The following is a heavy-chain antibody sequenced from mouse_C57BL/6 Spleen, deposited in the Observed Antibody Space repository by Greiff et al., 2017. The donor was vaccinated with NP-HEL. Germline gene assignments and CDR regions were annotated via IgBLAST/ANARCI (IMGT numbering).Heavy chain of an antibody. D-gene: IGHD2-2*01. CDR1: GYTFTSYW. Sequence: QVQLQQPGAELVMPGASVKLSCKASGYTFTSYWMHWVKQRPGQGLEWIGEIDPSDSYTNYNQKFKGKSTLTVDKSSSTAYMQLSSLTSEDSAVYYWEKGSTMVTTGAMDYWGQGTSVTVSS. J-gene: IGHJ4*01. V-gene: IGHV1-69*01. CDR3: EKGSTMVTTGAMDY. CDR2: IDPSDSYT.